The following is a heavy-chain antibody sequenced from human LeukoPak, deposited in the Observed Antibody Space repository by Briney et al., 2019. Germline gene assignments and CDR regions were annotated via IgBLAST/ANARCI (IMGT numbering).Heavy chain of an antibody. D-gene: IGHD1-26*01. CDR3: ARQSLGASGLDH. Sequence: GGSLRLSCAVSGFTFNSHHIHWVRQAPNKGLDWVAVVPHDGTSPSHAASVNGRFTISRDNSKDTVFLQMNSLRVDDTAIYYCARQSLGASGLDHWGQGTLVTVSS. CDR2: VPHDGTSP. CDR1: GFTFNSHH. J-gene: IGHJ4*02. V-gene: IGHV3-30*03.